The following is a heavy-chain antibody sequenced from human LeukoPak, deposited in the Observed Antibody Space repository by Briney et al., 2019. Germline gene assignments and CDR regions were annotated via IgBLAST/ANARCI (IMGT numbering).Heavy chain of an antibody. D-gene: IGHD1-1*01. CDR2: INPNSGGT. Sequence: ASVKVSCKASGYTFTSYYIHWVRQALGQGLEWMGWINPNSGGTNYAQKFQGGVTMTTDTSISTVYMELTRLTSDDTAVYYCARDHGTDGTTFTLNFDCWGQGTLVTVSS. CDR1: GYTFTSYY. CDR3: ARDHGTDGTTFTLNFDC. V-gene: IGHV1-2*02. J-gene: IGHJ4*02.